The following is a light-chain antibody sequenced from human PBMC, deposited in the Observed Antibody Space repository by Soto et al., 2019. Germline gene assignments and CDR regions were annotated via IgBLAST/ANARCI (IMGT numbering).Light chain of an antibody. Sequence: QSVLTQPPSVAGAPGQRVTISCTGSDSNIGAGYAVHWYQQLPGAAPKLLIYANNDRPSGVPDRFSGSRSDTSASLAITGLQAEDEGDYYCSLYTSENTYVFGTGTKLTVL. CDR1: DSNIGAGYA. CDR3: SLYTSENTYV. J-gene: IGLJ1*01. V-gene: IGLV1-40*01. CDR2: ANN.